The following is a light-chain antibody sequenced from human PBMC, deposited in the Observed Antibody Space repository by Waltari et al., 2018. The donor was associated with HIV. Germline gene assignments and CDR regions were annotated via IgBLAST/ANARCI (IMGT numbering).Light chain of an antibody. V-gene: IGKV4-1*01. CDR3: QQHYTSPHT. CDR2: WAS. J-gene: IGKJ2*01. CDR1: QSLLYSSSNKNS. Sequence: DIVMTQSPDSLAVSLGERVTINCKSSQSLLYSSSNKNSLVWYQQKPGQPPKLLIYWASTRDSGVPERFSGSGSGTDVTLTISSLQAADVAVYYWQQHYTSPHTLGQGTKLEIK.